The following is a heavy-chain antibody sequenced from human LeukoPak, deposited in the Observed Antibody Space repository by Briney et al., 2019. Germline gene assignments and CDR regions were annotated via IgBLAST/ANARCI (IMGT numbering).Heavy chain of an antibody. D-gene: IGHD3-3*01. CDR2: INSDGSST. Sequence: GGSLRLSCAASGFTFRSYWMQWVRQAPGKGLVWVSRINSDGSSTRYADSVKGRFTMSRDNAKNTLYLQMNSLRAEDTAVYYCARRAVNMVYFDHWGQGTMLTVSS. J-gene: IGHJ4*02. V-gene: IGHV3-74*01. CDR3: ARRAVNMVYFDH. CDR1: GFTFRSYW.